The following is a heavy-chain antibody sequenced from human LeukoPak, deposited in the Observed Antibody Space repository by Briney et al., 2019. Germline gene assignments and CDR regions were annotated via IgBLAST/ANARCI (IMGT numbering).Heavy chain of an antibody. V-gene: IGHV3-23*01. J-gene: IGHJ4*02. CDR2: IVGTGVSR. CDR3: ANVFITGTTFL. CDR1: GFTFSSHA. Sequence: GGSLRLSCAASGFTFSSHAMSLVRQAPGKGLEWVSSIVGTGVSRDYADSVKGRFTVSRDNSNNTVYLQMNSLRAEDTAVYYCANVFITGTTFLWGQGTLVTVSS. D-gene: IGHD1-7*01.